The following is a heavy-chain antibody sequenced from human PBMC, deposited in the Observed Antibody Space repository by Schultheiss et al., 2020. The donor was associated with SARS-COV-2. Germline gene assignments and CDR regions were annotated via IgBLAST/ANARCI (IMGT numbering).Heavy chain of an antibody. CDR1: GFTFSSYG. Sequence: GGSLRLSCAASGFTFSSYGMHWVRQAPGKGLEWVAVIWYDGSNKYYADSVKGRFTISRDNSKNSLYLQMNSLRAEDTAVYYCARRGEGYCSGGSCPSDYWGQGTLVTVSS. CDR3: ARRGEGYCSGGSCPSDY. D-gene: IGHD2-15*01. J-gene: IGHJ4*02. CDR2: IWYDGSNK. V-gene: IGHV3-33*01.